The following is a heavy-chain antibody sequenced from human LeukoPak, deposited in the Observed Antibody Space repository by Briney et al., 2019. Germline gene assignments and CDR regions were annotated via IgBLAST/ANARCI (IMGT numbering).Heavy chain of an antibody. V-gene: IGHV3-9*03. D-gene: IGHD4-23*01. J-gene: IGHJ3*02. CDR2: ISWNSGSI. CDR3: AKDKSIDYGGNSLVLGAFDI. CDR1: GFTFDDYA. Sequence: GGSLRLSCAASGFTFDDYAMHWVRQAPGKGLEWVSGISWNSGSIGYADSVKGRFTISRDNAKNSLYLQMNSLRAEDMALYYCAKDKSIDYGGNSLVLGAFDIWGQGTMVTVSS.